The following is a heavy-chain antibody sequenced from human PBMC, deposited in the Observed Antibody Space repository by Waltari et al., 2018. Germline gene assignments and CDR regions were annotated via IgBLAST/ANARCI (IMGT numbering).Heavy chain of an antibody. Sequence: QVQLQQWGAGLLKPSETLSLTCAVYGGSFSGYYWSWIRQPPGKGLEWIGEINHSGSTNYNPSLKSRVTISVDTSKNQFSLKLSSVTAADTAVYYCAREGPGRRCSGGSCYQRGYYYYYMDVWGKGTTVTVSS. V-gene: IGHV4-34*01. CDR1: GGSFSGYY. CDR3: AREGPGRRCSGGSCYQRGYYYYYMDV. J-gene: IGHJ6*03. CDR2: INHSGST. D-gene: IGHD2-15*01.